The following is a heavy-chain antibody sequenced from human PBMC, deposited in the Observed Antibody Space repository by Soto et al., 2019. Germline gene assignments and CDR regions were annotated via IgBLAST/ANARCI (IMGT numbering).Heavy chain of an antibody. J-gene: IGHJ5*02. D-gene: IGHD3-10*01. CDR1: GYTFTSYG. Sequence: GASVKVSCKASGYTFTSYGISWVRQAPGQGLEWMGWISAYNGNTNYAQKLQGRVTMTTDTSTSTAYMELRSLRSDDTAAYYCARDIPPVNYYGSGSYRVWFDPWGQGTLVTVSS. CDR2: ISAYNGNT. V-gene: IGHV1-18*01. CDR3: ARDIPPVNYYGSGSYRVWFDP.